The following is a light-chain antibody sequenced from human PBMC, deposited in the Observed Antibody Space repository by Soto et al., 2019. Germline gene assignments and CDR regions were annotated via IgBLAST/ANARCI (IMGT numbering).Light chain of an antibody. CDR3: CSYAGSYTHV. Sequence: QSVLTQPRSVSGSPGQSVTISCTGTSSDVGTYTYVSWYQQYPGKAPKLIIYDVIKRPSGVPDRFSGSKSGNTASLTISGLQAEDEADYYCCSYAGSYTHVFGTGTKVTVL. J-gene: IGLJ1*01. V-gene: IGLV2-11*01. CDR2: DVI. CDR1: SSDVGTYTY.